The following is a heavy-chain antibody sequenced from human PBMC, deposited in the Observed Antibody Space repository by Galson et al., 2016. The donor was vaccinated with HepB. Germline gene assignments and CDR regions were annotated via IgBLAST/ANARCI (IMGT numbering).Heavy chain of an antibody. CDR3: ARGNAIGPLAKFDF. Sequence: SVKVSCKASGYTFNTYGINWVRQAPGQGLEWMAWISPYNGNTKYGQKFQGRVTLTTDTSTNTAYMDLRSLRSDDTAVYYCARGNAIGPLAKFDFWGQGTLVAVSS. CDR2: ISPYNGNT. J-gene: IGHJ4*02. V-gene: IGHV1-18*04. CDR1: GYTFNTYG. D-gene: IGHD2-2*01.